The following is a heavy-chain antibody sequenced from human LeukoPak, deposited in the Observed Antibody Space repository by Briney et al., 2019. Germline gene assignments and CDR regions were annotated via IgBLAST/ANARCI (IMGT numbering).Heavy chain of an antibody. CDR1: GGSISSYY. J-gene: IGHJ5*02. V-gene: IGHV4-59*01. CDR2: IYYSGST. CDR3: AREGELSRFDP. D-gene: IGHD3-16*02. Sequence: SETLSLTCTVSGGSISSYYWSWIRQPPGKGLEWIGYIYYSGSTNYNPSLKSRVTISVDTSKNQFSLKLNSVTAADTAVYYCAREGELSRFDPWGQGTLVTVSS.